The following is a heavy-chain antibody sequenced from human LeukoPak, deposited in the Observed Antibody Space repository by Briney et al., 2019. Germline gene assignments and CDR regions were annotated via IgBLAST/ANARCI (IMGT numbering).Heavy chain of an antibody. Sequence: QAGGSLRLSCAASGLTLSSYAMSWVRQAPGKGLEWVSGISGSGGSTYFADSVKGRFTISRDNSKNTLYLQMNSLRAEDTAVYYCAKQVYGSGRPRYGMDVWGQGTTVTVSS. CDR1: GLTLSSYA. J-gene: IGHJ6*02. CDR3: AKQVYGSGRPRYGMDV. V-gene: IGHV3-23*01. D-gene: IGHD3-10*01. CDR2: ISGSGGST.